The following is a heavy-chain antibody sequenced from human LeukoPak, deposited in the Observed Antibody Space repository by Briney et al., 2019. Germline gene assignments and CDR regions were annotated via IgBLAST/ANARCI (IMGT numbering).Heavy chain of an antibody. Sequence: ASVKVSCKASGYTFTGYYMHWVRQAPGQGLEWMGWINPNSGGTNYAQKFQGRVTMTRDTSISTAYMELSRLRSDDTDVYYCARDLVLRYFDWLFETRWFDPWGQGTLVTVSS. J-gene: IGHJ5*02. CDR2: INPNSGGT. CDR1: GYTFTGYY. V-gene: IGHV1-2*02. D-gene: IGHD3-9*01. CDR3: ARDLVLRYFDWLFETRWFDP.